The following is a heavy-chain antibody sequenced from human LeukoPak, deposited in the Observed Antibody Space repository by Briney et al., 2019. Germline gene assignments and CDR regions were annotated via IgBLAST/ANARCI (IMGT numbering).Heavy chain of an antibody. CDR3: ARRAGKKYYFDY. J-gene: IGHJ4*02. D-gene: IGHD1-1*01. CDR1: GYTFTGYY. CDR2: INPNSGGT. V-gene: IGHV1-2*02. Sequence: ASVKVSCEASGYTFTGYYMHWVRQAPGQGLEWMGWINPNSGGTNYAQKFQGRVTMTRDTSISTAYMELSRLRSDDTAVYYCARRAGKKYYFDYWGQGTLVTVSS.